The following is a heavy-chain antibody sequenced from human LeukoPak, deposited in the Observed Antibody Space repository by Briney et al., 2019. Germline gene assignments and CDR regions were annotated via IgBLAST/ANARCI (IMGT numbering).Heavy chain of an antibody. CDR2: ISAYNGNT. CDR1: GYTFTSYG. CDR3: AREISRYDPTYMDV. V-gene: IGHV1-18*01. Sequence: GASVKVSCKASGYTFTSYGISWGRQAPGQGLEWMGWISAYNGNTNYAQKLQGRVTMTTDTSTSTAYMELRSLRSDDTAVYYCAREISRYDPTYMDVWGKGSTVTVSS. J-gene: IGHJ6*03. D-gene: IGHD3-9*01.